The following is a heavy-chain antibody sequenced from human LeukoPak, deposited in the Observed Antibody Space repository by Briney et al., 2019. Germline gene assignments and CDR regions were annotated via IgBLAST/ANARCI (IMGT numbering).Heavy chain of an antibody. D-gene: IGHD3-22*01. CDR1: GFTLSSFG. Sequence: GGSLRLSCAASGFTLSSFGMHWVRQAPGKGLEWVPVIWYDGNNKYYADSVKGRFTISRDNSKHTLYLQMNSVRAEDTAVYYCARAFASTGYYYVEYWGQGTLVTVSS. V-gene: IGHV3-33*01. J-gene: IGHJ4*02. CDR3: ARAFASTGYYYVEY. CDR2: IWYDGNNK.